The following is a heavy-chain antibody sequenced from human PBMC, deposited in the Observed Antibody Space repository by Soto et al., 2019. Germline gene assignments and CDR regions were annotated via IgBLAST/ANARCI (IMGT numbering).Heavy chain of an antibody. CDR1: GFTFFSYA. V-gene: IGHV3-23*01. CDR2: ISGGGSST. CDR3: ARGRGFTLSYAMDV. D-gene: IGHD3-10*01. Sequence: EVQLLESGGGLVQPGGSLRLSCAASGFTFFSYAMSWVRQAPGKGLEWVSSISGGGSSTYYADSVKGRFTISRDISKSTLYLQMNSLRAEDTAVYFCARGRGFTLSYAMDVWGQGTTVTVSS. J-gene: IGHJ6*02.